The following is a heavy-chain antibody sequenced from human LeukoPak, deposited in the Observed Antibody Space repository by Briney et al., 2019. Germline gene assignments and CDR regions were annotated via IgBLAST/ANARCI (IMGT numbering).Heavy chain of an antibody. CDR1: GGSISSGSYY. CDR2: IYTSGST. J-gene: IGHJ3*02. CDR3: ARARSGAFDI. Sequence: PSETLSLTCTVSGGSISSGSYYWSWTRQPAGKGLEWIGRIYTSGSTNYNPSLKSRVTISVDTSKNQFSLKLSSVTAADTAVYYCARARSGAFDIWGQGTMVTVSS. V-gene: IGHV4-61*02.